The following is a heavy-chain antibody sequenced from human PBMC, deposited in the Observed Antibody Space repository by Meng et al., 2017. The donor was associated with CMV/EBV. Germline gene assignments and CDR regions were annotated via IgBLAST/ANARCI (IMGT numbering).Heavy chain of an antibody. CDR2: IIPILGIA. CDR1: GVTFSSYA. V-gene: IGHV1-69*10. Sequence: SVKVFCKASGVTFSSYAISWVRQAPGQGLEWMGGIIPILGIANYAQKFQGRVTITADKSTSTAYMELSSLRSEDTAVYYCARGGDIVVVPAAFPYYYYGMDVWGRGTTVTVSS. D-gene: IGHD2-2*01. J-gene: IGHJ6*02. CDR3: ARGGDIVVVPAAFPYYYYGMDV.